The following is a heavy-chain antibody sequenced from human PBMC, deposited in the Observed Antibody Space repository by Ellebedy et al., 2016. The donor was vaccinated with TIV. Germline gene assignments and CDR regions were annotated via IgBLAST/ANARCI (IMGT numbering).Heavy chain of an antibody. CDR1: GFTVSSNY. V-gene: IGHV3-66*01. D-gene: IGHD6-13*01. Sequence: PGGSLRLSCAASGFTVSSNYMSWVRQAPGKGLEWVSVIYSGGSTYYADSVKGRFTISRDNSKNTLYLQMNSLRAEDTAVYYCAREEAASAAGKVGIYYFDYWGQGTLVTVSS. CDR2: IYSGGST. J-gene: IGHJ4*02. CDR3: AREEAASAAGKVGIYYFDY.